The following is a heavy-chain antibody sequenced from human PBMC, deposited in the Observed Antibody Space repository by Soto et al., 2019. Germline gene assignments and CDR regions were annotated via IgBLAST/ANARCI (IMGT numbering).Heavy chain of an antibody. Sequence: ASVKVSCKASGGTFSSYAISWVRQAPGQGLEWMGGIIPIFGTANYAQKFQGRVTIIADESTSTAYMELSSLRSEDTAVYYCARAKVAYSSGRYYYYGMDVWGQGTTVTV. D-gene: IGHD6-19*01. V-gene: IGHV1-69*13. CDR2: IIPIFGTA. CDR1: GGTFSSYA. J-gene: IGHJ6*02. CDR3: ARAKVAYSSGRYYYYGMDV.